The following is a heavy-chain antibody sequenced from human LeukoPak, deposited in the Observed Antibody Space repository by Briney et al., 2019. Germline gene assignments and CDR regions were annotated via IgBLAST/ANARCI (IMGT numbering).Heavy chain of an antibody. J-gene: IGHJ4*02. D-gene: IGHD4-17*01. Sequence: SGGSLRLSCAASGFTVSSNYINWVRQAPGKGLEWVSLIYGSTSADYADSVKGRFTISRDTSMNTVYFQMNSLRAEDTAVYYCARLNFGDDYWGQGTLVTVSS. CDR3: ARLNFGDDY. CDR2: IYGSTSA. V-gene: IGHV3-66*01. CDR1: GFTVSSNY.